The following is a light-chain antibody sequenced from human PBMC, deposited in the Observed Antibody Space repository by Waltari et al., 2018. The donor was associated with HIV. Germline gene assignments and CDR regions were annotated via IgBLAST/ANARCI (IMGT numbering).Light chain of an antibody. CDR3: QSYDTSLSGVV. Sequence: QSVLTQPPSLSGAPGQRVTISCTGSSSNIGTGYEVHWYQQLPGTAPKLCICGECKRPPGGPDRCSGSKSGTSASLAITGLQAEDEAVYYCQSYDTSLSGVVFGGGTKLTVL. CDR1: SSNIGTGYE. V-gene: IGLV1-40*01. J-gene: IGLJ3*02. CDR2: GEC.